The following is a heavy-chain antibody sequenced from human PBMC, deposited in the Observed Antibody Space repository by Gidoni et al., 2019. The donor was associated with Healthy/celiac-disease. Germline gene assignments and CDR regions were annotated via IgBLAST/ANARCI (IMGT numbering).Heavy chain of an antibody. CDR2: IYTSGST. J-gene: IGHJ4*02. CDR3: ARGGLLWD. D-gene: IGHD3-16*01. Sequence: QVQLPESGPGLLKPSPTLSLTCTVSGGSISGGSYSWSWIRQPAGKGLEWIGRIYTSGSTNYNPSLKSRVTISVDTSKNQFSLKLSSVTAADTAVYYCARGGLLWDWGQGTLVTVSS. CDR1: GGSISGGSYS. V-gene: IGHV4-61*02.